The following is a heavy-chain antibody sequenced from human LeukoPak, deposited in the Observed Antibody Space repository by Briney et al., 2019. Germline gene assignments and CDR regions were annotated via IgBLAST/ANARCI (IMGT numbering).Heavy chain of an antibody. CDR1: GGSVTSGNYY. J-gene: IGHJ4*02. V-gene: IGHV4-61*02. CDR3: AREPPGY. Sequence: SQTLSLTCTVSGGSVTSGNYYWNWIRQPAGKGLEWIGRIYTNGGASYNPSLKSRVTISIDASKNQFSLKLSSVTAADTAVYCCAREPPGYWGQGILVTVSS. CDR2: IYTNGGA.